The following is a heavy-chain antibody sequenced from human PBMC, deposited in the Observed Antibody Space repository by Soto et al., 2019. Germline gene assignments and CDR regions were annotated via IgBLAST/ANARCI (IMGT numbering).Heavy chain of an antibody. CDR2: INSDGSST. J-gene: IGHJ6*03. D-gene: IGHD3-16*01. V-gene: IGHV3-74*01. CDR1: GFTFSSYW. CDR3: ARCGVFCGYDLLYMDV. Sequence: GGSLRLSCAASGFTFSSYWMHWVRQAPGKGLVWVSRINSDGSSTSYADSVKGRFTISRDNAKNTLYLQMNSLRAEDTAVYYCARCGVFCGYDLLYMDVWGKGTTVTVSS.